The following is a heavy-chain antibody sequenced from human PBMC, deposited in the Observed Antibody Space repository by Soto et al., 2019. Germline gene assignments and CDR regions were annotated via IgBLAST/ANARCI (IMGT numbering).Heavy chain of an antibody. CDR3: AREDRNYYDGSGFYH. CDR1: GDSISSGAYY. D-gene: IGHD3-22*01. CDR2: IRNSGST. V-gene: IGHV4-31*03. Sequence: PSETLSLTCTVSGDSISSGAYYWSWIRQHPGKGLEWIGYIRNSGSTYYNPSLKSRATMSVDTSKSQFSLKLSSVTAADTAVYYCAREDRNYYDGSGFYHWGQGTLVTVSS. J-gene: IGHJ4*02.